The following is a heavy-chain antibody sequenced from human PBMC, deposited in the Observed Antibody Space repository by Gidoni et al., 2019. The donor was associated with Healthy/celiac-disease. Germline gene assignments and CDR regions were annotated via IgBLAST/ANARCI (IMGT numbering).Heavy chain of an antibody. CDR3: AKGIYTYYDILTGYFDY. CDR2: IRGSGGSR. V-gene: IGHV3-23*01. J-gene: IGHJ4*02. D-gene: IGHD3-9*01. Sequence: EVQLLSSGGGLVQPAASLPLSCAAPGCTFSSYAMSWVVQAPGKELEWVAAIRGSGGSRYYADSVKGRFTISRDNSKNPLYLQMNSLRAEDTAVYYCAKGIYTYYDILTGYFDYWGQGTLVTVSS. CDR1: GCTFSSYA.